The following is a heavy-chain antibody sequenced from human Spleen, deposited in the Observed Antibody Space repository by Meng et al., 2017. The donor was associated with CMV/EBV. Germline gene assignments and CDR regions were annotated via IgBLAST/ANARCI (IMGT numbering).Heavy chain of an antibody. V-gene: IGHV4-30-4*08. CDR3: ARAGGFLESLPNYYFDY. D-gene: IGHD3-3*01. Sequence: SISSGDYYWSWIRHSPGKGLEWIGYIFFSGSTYYNPSLKSRVTISVDTSKNRLFLKLSSVTAADTTVYYCARAGGFLESLPNYYFDYWGQGTLVTVSS. CDR1: SISSGDYY. CDR2: IFFSGST. J-gene: IGHJ4*02.